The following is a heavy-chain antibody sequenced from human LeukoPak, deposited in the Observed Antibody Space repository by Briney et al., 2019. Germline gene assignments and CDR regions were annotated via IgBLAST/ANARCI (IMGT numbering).Heavy chain of an antibody. CDR2: IDSTSEYI. CDR1: GFTFGDYA. V-gene: IGHV3-21*01. CDR3: ASRRTYSDYYHYYGMDV. D-gene: IGHD4-17*01. J-gene: IGHJ6*02. Sequence: GGSLRLSCTASGFTFGDYAMSWVRQAPGKGLEWVSFIDSTSEYIYYADSVEGRFTISRDNAKNSLYLQMNSLRVEDTAVYYCASRRTYSDYYHYYGMDVWGQGTAVTVSS.